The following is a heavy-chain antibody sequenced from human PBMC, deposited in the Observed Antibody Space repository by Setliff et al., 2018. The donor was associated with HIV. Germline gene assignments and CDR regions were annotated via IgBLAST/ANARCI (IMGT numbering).Heavy chain of an antibody. CDR2: TYNTGST. D-gene: IGHD1-1*01. V-gene: IGHV4-61*01. Sequence: LSLTCTVSVGSRGFMTRYYWSWLRQSPGKGLEWIGYTYNTGSTNYRPSLTSRLTISLDTSKHQISLTLSSVTAADTAIYYWATGLTFPSTFDIWGQGTVVTVSS. J-gene: IGHJ3*02. CDR3: ATGLTFPSTFDI. CDR1: VGSRGFMTRYY.